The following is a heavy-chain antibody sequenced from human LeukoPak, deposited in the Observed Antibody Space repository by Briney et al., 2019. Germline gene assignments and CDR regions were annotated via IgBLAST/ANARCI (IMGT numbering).Heavy chain of an antibody. CDR1: DFSFTSYG. CDR2: ISAYNGST. J-gene: IGHJ6*02. V-gene: IGHV1-18*01. CDR3: ARDLTSNVAVTEYHYYAMDV. D-gene: IGHD6-19*01. Sequence: ASVKVSCKASDFSFTSYGISWVRQAPGQGLEWMGWISAYNGSTKYAQKLQGSVTMTTDTSTGTAYMELRSLRPDDTAVYYCARDLTSNVAVTEYHYYAMDVWGQGTLVTVSS.